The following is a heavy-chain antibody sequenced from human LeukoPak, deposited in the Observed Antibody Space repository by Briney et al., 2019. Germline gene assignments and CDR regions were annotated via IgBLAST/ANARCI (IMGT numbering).Heavy chain of an antibody. CDR2: IIPIFGTA. J-gene: IGHJ4*02. CDR1: GGTFSSYA. CDR3: ARAKGGIAAPFDY. V-gene: IGHV1-69*05. Sequence: GASVKVSCKASGGTFSSYAISWVRQAPGQGLEWMGGIIPIFGTANYAQKFQGRVTITTDESTSTAYMELSSLRSEDTAVYYCARAKGGIAAPFDYWGQGTLVTVSS. D-gene: IGHD6-13*01.